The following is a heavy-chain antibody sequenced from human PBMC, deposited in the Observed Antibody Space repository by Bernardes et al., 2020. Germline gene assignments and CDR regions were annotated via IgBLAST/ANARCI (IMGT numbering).Heavy chain of an antibody. J-gene: IGHJ6*03. Sequence: GGFLSPPRSAPGFKVDCYAMHLVRPAPCKGAEWVAVVPFDGNNKHHADSVKGRFAISRDNSRNTLYLQMDSLRFEDTATYYCARARLLMDAWGTGTTVTVSS. CDR2: VPFDGNNK. V-gene: IGHV3-30*01. D-gene: IGHD1-26*01. CDR3: ARARLLMDA. CDR1: GFKVDCYA.